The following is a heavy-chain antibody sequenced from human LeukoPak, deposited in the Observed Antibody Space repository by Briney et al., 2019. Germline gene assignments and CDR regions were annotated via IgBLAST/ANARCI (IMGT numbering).Heavy chain of an antibody. Sequence: ASVKVSCKASGYTFTSYDINWVRQATGQGLEWMGWISAYNGNTNYAQKLQGRVTMTTDTSTSTAYMELRSLRSDDTAVYYCARDHLRGGKTPDYWGQGTLVTVSS. V-gene: IGHV1-18*01. CDR3: ARDHLRGGKTPDY. D-gene: IGHD3-16*01. CDR2: ISAYNGNT. CDR1: GYTFTSYD. J-gene: IGHJ4*02.